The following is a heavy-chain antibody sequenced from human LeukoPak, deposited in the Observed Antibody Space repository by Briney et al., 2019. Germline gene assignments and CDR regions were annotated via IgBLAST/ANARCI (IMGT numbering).Heavy chain of an antibody. CDR3: ARDQVDD. V-gene: IGHV1-69*05. J-gene: IGHJ4*02. CDR2: IIPIFGTA. Sequence: SVKVSCKASGGTFISYAISWVRQAPGQGLEWMGRIIPIFGTANYPQKLQGRGTITTDESTSTAYMELSSLRSEDMAVYYCARDQVDDWGQGTLVTVSS. CDR1: GGTFISYA.